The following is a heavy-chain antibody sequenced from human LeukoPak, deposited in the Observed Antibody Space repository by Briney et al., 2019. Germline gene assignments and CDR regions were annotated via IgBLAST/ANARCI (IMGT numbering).Heavy chain of an antibody. CDR1: GDTFTGYY. V-gene: IGHV1-2*02. Sequence: ASVRVSGTASGDTFTGYYMHWVRQAPGQGLEWMGWINPDSGGAEYAQKFQGRVTMTRDTSITTAYMELSRLRSDDTAVYYCAREGWYTGNPLRGNWFDPWGQGTLVTVSS. CDR2: INPDSGGA. J-gene: IGHJ5*02. CDR3: AREGWYTGNPLRGNWFDP. D-gene: IGHD1-26*01.